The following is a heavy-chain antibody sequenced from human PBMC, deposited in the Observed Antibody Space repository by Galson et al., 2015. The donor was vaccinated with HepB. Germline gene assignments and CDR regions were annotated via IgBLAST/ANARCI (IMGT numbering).Heavy chain of an antibody. J-gene: IGHJ4*02. V-gene: IGHV3-7*01. D-gene: IGHD6-6*01. CDR3: ARRYSSSADFFDR. Sequence: SLRLSCAASGFTFSSYWVSWVRQAPGKGLEWVANIKQDGSEKYYVDSVKGRFTISRDNAKNSLYLQMNSLRAEDTAVYYCARRYSSSADFFDRWGQGTLVTVSS. CDR2: IKQDGSEK. CDR1: GFTFSSYW.